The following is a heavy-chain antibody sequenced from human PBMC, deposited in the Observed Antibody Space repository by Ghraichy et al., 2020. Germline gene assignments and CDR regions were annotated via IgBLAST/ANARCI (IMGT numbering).Heavy chain of an antibody. CDR2: VNWNGGSV. CDR1: GFNFHDFY. CDR3: AKDAGLRGYHYFGIDV. J-gene: IGHJ6*02. V-gene: IGHV3-43D*03. Sequence: GGSLRLSCAVSGFNFHDFYVHWVRQAPGKGLEWVCLVNWNGGSVYDAASEKGRYTVSKDHSKNSVLLLMADLTPGASVLYCCAKDAGLRGYHYFGIDVWG. D-gene: IGHD4-17*01.